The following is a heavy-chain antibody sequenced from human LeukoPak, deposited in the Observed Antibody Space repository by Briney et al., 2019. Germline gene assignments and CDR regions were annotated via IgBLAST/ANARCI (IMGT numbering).Heavy chain of an antibody. D-gene: IGHD2-2*03. CDR3: ARDVVIVVVPAAIETNWFDP. Sequence: SETLSLTCTVSGGSISSYYWNWIRQPAGKGLELIGRIYTSGSTNYNPSLKSRVTMSVDTSKNQFSLKLSSVPAADTAVYYCARDVVIVVVPAAIETNWFDPWGQGTLVTVSS. V-gene: IGHV4-4*07. CDR2: IYTSGST. J-gene: IGHJ5*02. CDR1: GGSISSYY.